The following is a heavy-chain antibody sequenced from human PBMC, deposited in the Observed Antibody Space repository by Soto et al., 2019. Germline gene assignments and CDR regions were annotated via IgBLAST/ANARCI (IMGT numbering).Heavy chain of an antibody. Sequence: EVPLVESGGGLVQPGGSLRLSCAASGFTFSSYWMHWVRQAPGKGLVWVSHIKSDGSGTSYADSVKGRFTISRDNAKNTLYLQMNSLRAEDTAVYYCAGNFDYWGQGTLVTVSS. CDR3: AGNFDY. V-gene: IGHV3-74*01. CDR2: IKSDGSGT. CDR1: GFTFSSYW. J-gene: IGHJ4*02.